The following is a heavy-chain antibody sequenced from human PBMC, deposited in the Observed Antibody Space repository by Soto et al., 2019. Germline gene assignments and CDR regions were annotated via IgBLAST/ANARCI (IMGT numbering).Heavy chain of an antibody. CDR3: AVHVSKYSSNWSVDY. Sequence: GGSLRLSCAASGFTFSSYWMHWVRQAPGKGLVWVSRINGDGSSTTYADSVKGRFTISRDNAKNTLYLQMDTLRAEDTVVYFCAVHVSKYSSNWSVDYWGQGALVTVSS. D-gene: IGHD6-13*01. J-gene: IGHJ4*02. V-gene: IGHV3-74*01. CDR2: INGDGSST. CDR1: GFTFSSYW.